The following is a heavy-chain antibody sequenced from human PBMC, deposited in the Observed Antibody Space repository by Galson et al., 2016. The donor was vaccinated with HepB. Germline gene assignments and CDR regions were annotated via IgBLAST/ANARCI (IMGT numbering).Heavy chain of an antibody. Sequence: SLRLSCAASGFIISDYSMHWVRQAPGKGLEYVSAIHYHGGSTFYADSVKGRFTISRDNSKNTLYLHVGSLRPEDMAVYYCARDCGTSCYPNDAFDIWGQGTMVTVSS. CDR1: GFIISDYS. CDR3: ARDCGTSCYPNDAFDI. CDR2: IHYHGGST. V-gene: IGHV3-64*02. D-gene: IGHD2-2*01. J-gene: IGHJ3*02.